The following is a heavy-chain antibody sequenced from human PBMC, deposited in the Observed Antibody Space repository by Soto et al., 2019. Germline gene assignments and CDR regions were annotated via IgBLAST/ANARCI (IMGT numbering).Heavy chain of an antibody. CDR2: INDCNGNK. D-gene: IGHD3-16*01. J-gene: IGHJ5*02. CDR3: ARGYGGPIGWFDP. Sequence: QVQRVQSGAEVKKPGASVKASCKASGYTFTSYAMHWVRQAPGQRLEWMGGINDCNGNKKNSQKLQGRVTITRDKSASTAYMEMSSLRSEDTAVYYCARGYGGPIGWFDPWGQGTLVTVSS. CDR1: GYTFTSYA. V-gene: IGHV1-3*01.